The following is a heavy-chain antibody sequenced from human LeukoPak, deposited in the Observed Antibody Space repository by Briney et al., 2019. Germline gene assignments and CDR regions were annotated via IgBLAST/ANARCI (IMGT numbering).Heavy chain of an antibody. V-gene: IGHV3-30*18. CDR3: AKDPHYDILAGYYTYFDY. Sequence: PGRSLRLSCAASGFTFSSYGMHWVRQAPGNGLDCVAVISYDGSNKYYADSVKGRFTISRDNSKNTLYVQMNSLRAEDTAVYYCAKDPHYDILAGYYTYFDYWGQGTLVTVSS. J-gene: IGHJ4*02. D-gene: IGHD3-9*01. CDR2: ISYDGSNK. CDR1: GFTFSSYG.